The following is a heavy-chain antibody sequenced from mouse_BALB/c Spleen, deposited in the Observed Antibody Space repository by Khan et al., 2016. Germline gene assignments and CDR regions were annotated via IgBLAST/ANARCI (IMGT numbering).Heavy chain of an antibody. CDR2: ISYSGST. J-gene: IGHJ1*01. Sequence: EVQLQESGPGLVKPSQSLSLTCTVTGYSITSDYAWNWIRQFPGNKLEWMGYISYSGSTSYNPYLKSRISITRDTSKNQFFLQLNSVTTEDTATYYCARGRYYGSRGYFDVWGAGTTVTVSS. CDR3: ARGRYYGSRGYFDV. V-gene: IGHV3-2*02. D-gene: IGHD1-1*01. CDR1: GYSITSDYA.